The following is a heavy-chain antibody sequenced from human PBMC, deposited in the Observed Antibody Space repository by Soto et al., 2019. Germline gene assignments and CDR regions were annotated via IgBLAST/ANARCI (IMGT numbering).Heavy chain of an antibody. D-gene: IGHD6-6*01. CDR1: GFTFSSYS. CDR3: ARVGGQLVPGFDY. V-gene: IGHV3-21*01. Sequence: EVQLVESGGGLVKPGGSLRLSCAASGFTFSSYSMNWVRQAPGKGLEWVSSISSSSSYIYYADSVKGRFTISRDNAKNSLYLQMNSLRAEARAVYYCARVGGQLVPGFDYWGQGTLVTVSS. CDR2: ISSSSSYI. J-gene: IGHJ4*02.